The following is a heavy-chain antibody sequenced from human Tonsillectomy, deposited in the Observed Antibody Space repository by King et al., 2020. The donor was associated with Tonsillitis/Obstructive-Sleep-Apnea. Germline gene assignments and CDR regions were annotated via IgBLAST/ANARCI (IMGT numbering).Heavy chain of an antibody. Sequence: VQLVESGGGLVKPGGSLRLSCAASGFSFSDYYMSWIRQAPGQGLEWVSYISGSSRYTNYADSLRGRFTISRKNAKNSLYLQMNSLRAEDTAVYYCAGGSYGDYGRYYYYYLDVWGKGTTVTVSS. J-gene: IGHJ6*03. CDR3: AGGSYGDYGRYYYYYLDV. V-gene: IGHV3-11*05. CDR2: ISGSSRYT. D-gene: IGHD4-17*01. CDR1: GFSFSDYY.